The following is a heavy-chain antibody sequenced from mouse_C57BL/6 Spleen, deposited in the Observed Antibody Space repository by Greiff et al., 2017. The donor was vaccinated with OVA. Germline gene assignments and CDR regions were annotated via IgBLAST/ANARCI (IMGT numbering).Heavy chain of an antibody. CDR3: ARDTWGNQFAY. CDR2: ISDGGSYT. Sequence: EVKLMESGGGLVKPGGSLKLSCAASGFTFSSYAMSWVRQTPEKRLEWVATISDGGSYTYYPDNVKGRFTISRDNAKNNLYLQMSHLKSEDTAMYYCARDTWGNQFAYWGQGTLVTVSA. CDR1: GFTFSSYA. V-gene: IGHV5-4*01. J-gene: IGHJ3*01. D-gene: IGHD2-1*01.